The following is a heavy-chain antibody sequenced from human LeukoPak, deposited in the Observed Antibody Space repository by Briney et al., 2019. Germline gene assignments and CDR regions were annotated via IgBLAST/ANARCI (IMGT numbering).Heavy chain of an antibody. D-gene: IGHD1-26*01. Sequence: GGSLRLSCAAPGFTFSSYSMNWVRQAPGKGLEWVSSISSSSSYIYYADSVKGRFTISRDNAKNSLYLQMNSLRAEDTAVYYCARATYSGSYWADWDYFDYWGQGTLVTVSS. V-gene: IGHV3-21*01. CDR2: ISSSSSYI. CDR1: GFTFSSYS. CDR3: ARATYSGSYWADWDYFDY. J-gene: IGHJ4*02.